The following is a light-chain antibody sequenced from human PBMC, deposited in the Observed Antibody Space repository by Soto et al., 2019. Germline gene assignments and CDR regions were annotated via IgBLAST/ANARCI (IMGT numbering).Light chain of an antibody. CDR1: QSVGTY. Sequence: EIVMTQSPATLSVSPGERATLSCRASQSVGTYLAWYQQKPGQAPRLLIYGASTRAAGISSRFSGGGSGTEFTLTISSLQSEDLAVYYCQQYYDWPRTFGQGTKVGIK. J-gene: IGKJ1*01. CDR3: QQYYDWPRT. V-gene: IGKV3-15*01. CDR2: GAS.